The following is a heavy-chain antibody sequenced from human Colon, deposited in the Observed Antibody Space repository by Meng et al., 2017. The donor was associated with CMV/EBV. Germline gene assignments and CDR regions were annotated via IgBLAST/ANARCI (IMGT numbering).Heavy chain of an antibody. CDR2: FDAEEGER. D-gene: IGHD4-23*01. CDR3: ATVGGNSGSYYYGLDV. CDR1: GNTVSELS. Sequence: ASVKVSCKVSGNTVSELSMHWVRQAPGKGLEWVGGFDAEEGERVYAQKFRGRVMMTEDTSTHTAYMQLSSLRSEDMAVYYCATVGGNSGSYYYGLDVWGQGTTVTVSS. V-gene: IGHV1-24*01. J-gene: IGHJ6*02.